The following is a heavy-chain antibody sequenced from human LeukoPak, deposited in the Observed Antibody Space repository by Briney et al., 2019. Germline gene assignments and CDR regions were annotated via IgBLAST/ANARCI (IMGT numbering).Heavy chain of an antibody. D-gene: IGHD3-10*01. Sequence: GGSLRLSCAASGFTFSSYAMSWVRQAPGKGLEWVSAISGSGGSTYYADSVKGRFTISRDNSKNTLCLQMNSLRAEDTAVYYCAKATPLWFGEFYYFDYWGQGTLVTVSS. CDR1: GFTFSSYA. J-gene: IGHJ4*02. CDR3: AKATPLWFGEFYYFDY. CDR2: ISGSGGST. V-gene: IGHV3-23*01.